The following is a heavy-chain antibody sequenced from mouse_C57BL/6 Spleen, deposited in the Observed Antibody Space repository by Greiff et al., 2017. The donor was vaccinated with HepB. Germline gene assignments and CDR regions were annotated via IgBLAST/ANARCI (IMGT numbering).Heavy chain of an antibody. Sequence: VQLQQSGAELVRPGASVTLSCKASGYTSTDYEMHWVKQTPVHGLEWIGAIDPETGGTAYNQKFKGKAILTADKSSSTAYMELRSLTSEDSAVYYCTREGEIYAMDYWGQGTSVTVSS. CDR3: TREGEIYAMDY. CDR2: IDPETGGT. J-gene: IGHJ4*01. CDR1: GYTSTDYE. V-gene: IGHV1-15*01.